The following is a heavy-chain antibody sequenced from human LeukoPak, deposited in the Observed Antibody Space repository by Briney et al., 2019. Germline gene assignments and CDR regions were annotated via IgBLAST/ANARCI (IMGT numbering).Heavy chain of an antibody. J-gene: IGHJ4*02. CDR2: IYYSGST. CDR3: ARVGGSSSDFDY. Sequence: SETLSLTCTVSGGSISSYYWSWIRQPPGKGLEWIGYIYYSGSTNYNPSLKSRVTISVDTSKNQLSLKLSSVTAADTAVYYCARVGGSSSDFDYWGQGSLVTVSS. CDR1: GGSISSYY. D-gene: IGHD6-6*01. V-gene: IGHV4-59*01.